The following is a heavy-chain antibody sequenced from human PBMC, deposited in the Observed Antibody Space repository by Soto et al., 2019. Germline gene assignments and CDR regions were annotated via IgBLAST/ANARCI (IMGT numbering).Heavy chain of an antibody. CDR1: GGSISSYY. CDR2: IYYSGTT. Sequence: SETLSLTCTVSGGSISSYYWSWIRQPPGKGLEWIGYIYYSGTTNYNPSLKSRVTISLDMSKNQFSLKLRSVTAADTAVYYCARDRRDHTEGYGMDVWGQGTTVTVYS. CDR3: ARDRRDHTEGYGMDV. J-gene: IGHJ6*02. V-gene: IGHV4-59*01.